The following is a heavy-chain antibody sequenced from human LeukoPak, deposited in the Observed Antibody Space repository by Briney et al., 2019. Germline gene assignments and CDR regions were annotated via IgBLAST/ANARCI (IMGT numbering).Heavy chain of an antibody. CDR3: AKVGVITIFGVVTNYFDY. CDR2: ISGSGGST. D-gene: IGHD3-3*01. V-gene: IGHV3-23*01. J-gene: IGHJ4*02. Sequence: PGGSLRLSSAASGFTFSSYAMSWVRQAPGKGLEWVSAISGSGGSTYYADSVKGRFTISRDNSKNTLYLQMNSLRAEDTAVYYCAKVGVITIFGVVTNYFDYWGQGTLVTVSS. CDR1: GFTFSSYA.